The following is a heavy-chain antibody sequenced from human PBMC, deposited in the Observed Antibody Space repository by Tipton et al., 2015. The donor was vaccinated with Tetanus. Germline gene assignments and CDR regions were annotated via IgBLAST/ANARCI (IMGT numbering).Heavy chain of an antibody. J-gene: IGHJ4*02. CDR3: AKRSANYYYDY. CDR1: GYRFSDHF. V-gene: IGHV1/OR15-1*04. D-gene: IGHD5-24*01. CDR2: INPNDGVT. Sequence: QLVQSGPEVKKPGASVRVSCEASGYRFSDHFIHWVRQSPGLGLEWMGRINPNDGVTGFAQKFQGRLTMTRDASTSTVYMELSTLRSEDTAIYYCAKRSANYYYDYWGQGALVTVSS.